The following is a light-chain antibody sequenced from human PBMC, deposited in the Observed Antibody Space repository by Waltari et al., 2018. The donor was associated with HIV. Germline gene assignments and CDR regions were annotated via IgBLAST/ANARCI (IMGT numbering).Light chain of an antibody. CDR3: CSYTGSTTWV. CDR2: EDN. V-gene: IGLV2-23*01. CDR1: SSDVGSYYV. Sequence: SALTQLASVSGCPGHSFTISCTGTSSDVGSYYVVSWFQQHPGKATKLMIYEDNKRPSGVSNRFSGSKSGDTASLTLSRLQAEDEADYYCCSYTGSTTWVFGGGTTLT. J-gene: IGLJ3*02.